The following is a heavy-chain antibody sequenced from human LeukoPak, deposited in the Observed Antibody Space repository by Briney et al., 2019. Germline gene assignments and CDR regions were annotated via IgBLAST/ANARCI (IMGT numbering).Heavy chain of an antibody. CDR3: AREFEYSTSTGLDY. CDR1: GFTFSSYS. J-gene: IGHJ4*02. D-gene: IGHD6-6*01. Sequence: GGALRLSCATSGFTFSSYSMNWVRQAPGKGLEGVSSITRSSTYIYYADSVKGRFTISKDNAKNSLYLQMNSLRAEDTAVYYCAREFEYSTSTGLDYWGQGTLVTVSS. V-gene: IGHV3-21*01. CDR2: ITRSSTYI.